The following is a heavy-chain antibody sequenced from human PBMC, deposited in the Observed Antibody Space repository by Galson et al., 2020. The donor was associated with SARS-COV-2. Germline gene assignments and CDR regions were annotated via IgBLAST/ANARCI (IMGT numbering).Heavy chain of an antibody. V-gene: IGHV3-43*01. CDR1: GFSFNEYT. CDR2: ISWDGRTT. J-gene: IGHJ4*02. D-gene: IGHD2-21*01. Sequence: GGSLRLSCAASGFSFNEYTMYWVRQAPGKGLEWVSLISWDGRTTHYADSVRGRFTISRDNSKHSLYLQMNSLRTEDTAVYYCVKDETVIGHLGLDYWGQGTLVTVSS. CDR3: VKDETVIGHLGLDY.